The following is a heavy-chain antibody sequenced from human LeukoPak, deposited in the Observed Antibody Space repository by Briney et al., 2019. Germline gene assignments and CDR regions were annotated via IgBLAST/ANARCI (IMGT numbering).Heavy chain of an antibody. J-gene: IGHJ4*02. D-gene: IGHD1-26*01. V-gene: IGHV3-30*04. CDR3: ARAGWSVDQGSTYYDYFDF. CDR2: ISSDESKK. CDR1: GFTFSSYA. Sequence: GGSLRLSCAASGFTFSSYAIHWVRQAPGKGLEWVAVISSDESKKLYADSVKGRFTISRDNSRNTYLQMNSLRPEDTAVYYCARAGWSVDQGSTYYDYFDFWGQGALVTVSS.